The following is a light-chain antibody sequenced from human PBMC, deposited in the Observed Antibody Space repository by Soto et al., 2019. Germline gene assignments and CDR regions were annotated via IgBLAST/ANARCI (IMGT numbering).Light chain of an antibody. Sequence: EIVLTQSPGTLSLSPGERATLSCRASQSVRSNFLAWYQQKPGQAPRLLIYGASNRATGIPDRFSGSGSGTDFTLTITTLEPEDFAMYYCKRYDSLLTFGQGTKVDIK. CDR1: QSVRSNF. CDR3: KRYDSLLT. V-gene: IGKV3-20*01. J-gene: IGKJ1*01. CDR2: GAS.